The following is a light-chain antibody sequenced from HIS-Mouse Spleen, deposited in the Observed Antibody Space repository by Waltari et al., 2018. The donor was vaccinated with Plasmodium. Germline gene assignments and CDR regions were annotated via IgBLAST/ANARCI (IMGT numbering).Light chain of an antibody. Sequence: DIVMTQSPASLAVSLGERATMNCKSSKSVLYSSKNKNYLAWYQQKPGQPPKLLIYWASTRESGVPDRFSGSGSGTDFTLTISSLQAEDVAVYYCQQYYSTPLTFGGGTKVEIK. CDR1: KSVLYSSKNKNY. J-gene: IGKJ4*01. CDR2: WAS. CDR3: QQYYSTPLT. V-gene: IGKV4-1*01.